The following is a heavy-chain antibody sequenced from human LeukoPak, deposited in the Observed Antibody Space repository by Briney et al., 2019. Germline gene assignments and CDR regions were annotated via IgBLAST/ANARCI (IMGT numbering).Heavy chain of an antibody. CDR1: GFTVSSNY. Sequence: GGSLRLSCAASGFTVSSNYMSWVRQAPGKGLEGVSVIYSGGSTYYADSVKGRFTISRDNSKNTLYLQMNSLRAEDTAVYYCARDFPYDSSGFRPKGDYWGQGTLVTVSS. CDR2: IYSGGST. J-gene: IGHJ4*02. D-gene: IGHD3-22*01. V-gene: IGHV3-53*01. CDR3: ARDFPYDSSGFRPKGDY.